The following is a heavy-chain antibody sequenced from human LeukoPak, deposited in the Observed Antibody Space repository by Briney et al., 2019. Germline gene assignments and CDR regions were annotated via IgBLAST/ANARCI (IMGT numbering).Heavy chain of an antibody. J-gene: IGHJ4*02. CDR3: AKASRRHCGSSSCYTLDY. CDR1: GFTFSNYG. V-gene: IGHV3-23*01. CDR2: VSGNGGSS. Sequence: GGSLRLSCAASGFTFSNYGMSWVRQAPGKGLEWVSAVSGNGGSSFYADSVKGRFTISRDNSKNTLFLQVDSLRAEDSAIYYCAKASRRHCGSSSCYTLDYWGQGTLVTVSS. D-gene: IGHD2-2*02.